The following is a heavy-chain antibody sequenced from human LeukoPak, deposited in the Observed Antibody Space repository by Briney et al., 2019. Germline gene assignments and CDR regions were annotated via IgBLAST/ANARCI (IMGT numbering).Heavy chain of an antibody. V-gene: IGHV5-51*01. Sequence: GESLKISCKGSGYSFTSCWIGWVRQMPGKGLEWMGIIYPGDSDTRYSPSFQGQVTISADKPISTAYLQWSSLKASDTAMYYCARGLGAAAATNWFDPWGQGTLVTVSS. CDR2: IYPGDSDT. CDR3: ARGLGAAAATNWFDP. D-gene: IGHD6-13*01. J-gene: IGHJ5*02. CDR1: GYSFTSCW.